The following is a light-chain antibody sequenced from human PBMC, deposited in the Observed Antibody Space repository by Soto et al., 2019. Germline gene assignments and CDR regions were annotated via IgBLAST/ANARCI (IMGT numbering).Light chain of an antibody. Sequence: QSALTQPASVSDSPGQSISISCTGTSXDVGGSNFVSWYQQHPGKPPKLIIYDVANRPSGVSNRFSGSKSGSTASLIISRLQTEDEADYYCVSSTSSTTYVFGTGTKVT. V-gene: IGLV2-14*03. CDR2: DVA. CDR3: VSSTSSTTYV. CDR1: SXDVGGSNF. J-gene: IGLJ1*01.